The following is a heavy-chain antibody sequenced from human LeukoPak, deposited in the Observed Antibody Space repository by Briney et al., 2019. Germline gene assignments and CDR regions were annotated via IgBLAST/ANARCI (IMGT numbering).Heavy chain of an antibody. CDR1: GDPISSSSYF. J-gene: IGHJ4*02. CDR2: IYYDGST. CDR3: ARAPITGVGGRGYIDY. Sequence: SETLSLTCTVSGDPISSSSYFWGWIRQPPAKGLEWIGTIYYDGSTYSSPSLKSRVTMSVDTSKNQFSLKLTSVTAADTAVYYCARAPITGVGGRGYIDYWGQGTLVTVSS. V-gene: IGHV4-39*07. D-gene: IGHD3-10*01.